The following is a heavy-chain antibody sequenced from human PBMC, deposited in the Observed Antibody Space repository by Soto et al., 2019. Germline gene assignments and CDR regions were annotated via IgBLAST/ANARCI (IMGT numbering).Heavy chain of an antibody. J-gene: IGHJ4*02. Sequence: SETLSLTCAVYGVSFSGYYGSWNRQPPGKGLEWIGEINQRGSTNYNPSLKSRVTISVDTSKNQFSLKLSSVTAADTAVYYCARAGPYDFWSGYYIGFDYWGQGTLVTVSS. CDR1: GVSFSGYY. D-gene: IGHD3-3*01. CDR2: INQRGST. V-gene: IGHV4-34*01. CDR3: ARAGPYDFWSGYYIGFDY.